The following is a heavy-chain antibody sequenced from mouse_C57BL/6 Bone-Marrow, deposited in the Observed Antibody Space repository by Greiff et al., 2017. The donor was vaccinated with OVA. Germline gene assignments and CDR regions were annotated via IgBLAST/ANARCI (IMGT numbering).Heavy chain of an antibody. CDR1: GYTFTSYW. J-gene: IGHJ3*01. Sequence: QVQLQQPGAELVMPGASVKLSCKASGYTFTSYWMHWVKQRPGQGLEWIGEIDPSDSYTNYNQKFKGKSTLTVDKSSSTAYMQLSSLTSEDSAVYYCAIYYYGLAYWGQGTLVTGSA. D-gene: IGHD1-1*01. CDR3: AIYYYGLAY. CDR2: IDPSDSYT. V-gene: IGHV1-69*01.